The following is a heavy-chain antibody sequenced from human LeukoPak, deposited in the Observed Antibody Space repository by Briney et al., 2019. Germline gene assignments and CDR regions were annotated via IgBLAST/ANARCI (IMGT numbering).Heavy chain of an antibody. CDR2: IYYSGST. CDR1: GGSISSSSYY. V-gene: IGHV4-39*07. Sequence: SETLSLTCTVSGGSISSSSYYWGWIRQPPGKGLEWIGSIYYSGSTYYNPSLKSRVTISVDTSKNQFSLKLSSVTAADTAVYYCARGYGSGSPVDYWGQGTLVTVSS. J-gene: IGHJ4*02. CDR3: ARGYGSGSPVDY. D-gene: IGHD3-10*01.